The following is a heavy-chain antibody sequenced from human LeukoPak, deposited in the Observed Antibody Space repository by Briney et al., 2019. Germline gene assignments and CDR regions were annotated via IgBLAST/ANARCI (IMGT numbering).Heavy chain of an antibody. CDR2: INPSGGST. J-gene: IGHJ3*02. CDR3: ARGCYDILTGYHDAFDI. CDR1: GYTFTSYY. V-gene: IGHV1-46*01. D-gene: IGHD3-9*01. Sequence: ASVQVSCKASGYTFTSYYMHWVRQAPGQGLEWMGIINPSGGSTSYAQKFQGRVTMTRDTSTSTVYMELSSLRSEDTAVYYCARGCYDILTGYHDAFDIWGQGTMVTVSS.